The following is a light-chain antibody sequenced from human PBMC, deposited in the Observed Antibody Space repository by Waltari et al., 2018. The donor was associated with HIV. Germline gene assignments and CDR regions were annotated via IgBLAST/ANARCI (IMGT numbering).Light chain of an antibody. J-gene: IGLJ3*02. Sequence: QSALTQPASVSGSPGQSITISCSGPHRDIGGYAYFSCYQQIPSGAPKLILYEVTNRPSGVSNRFSGSKSGNTASLTISGLQSEDEAVYYCSSYSSGTTLWLFGGGAQLTVL. CDR2: EVT. CDR1: HRDIGGYAY. V-gene: IGLV2-14*01. CDR3: SSYSSGTTLWL.